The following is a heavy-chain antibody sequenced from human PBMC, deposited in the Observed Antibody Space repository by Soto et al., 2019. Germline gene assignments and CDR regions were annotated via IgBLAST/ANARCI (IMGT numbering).Heavy chain of an antibody. CDR3: ARDVSVVVPAAILGYYYGMDV. D-gene: IGHD2-2*02. V-gene: IGHV1-18*01. CDR2: ISAYNGNT. J-gene: IGHJ6*02. Sequence: QVQLVQSGAEVKKPGASVKVSCKASGYTFTSYGISWVRQAPGQGLEWMGWISAYNGNTNYAQKLQGRVTMTTDTSTSPDYMELRSLRSDDTAVYYCARDVSVVVPAAILGYYYGMDVWGQGTTVTVSS. CDR1: GYTFTSYG.